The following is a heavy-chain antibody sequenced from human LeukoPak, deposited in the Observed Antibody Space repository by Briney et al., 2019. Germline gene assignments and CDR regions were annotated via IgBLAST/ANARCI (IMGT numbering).Heavy chain of an antibody. V-gene: IGHV4-28*05. Sequence: SDTLSLTCAVSGDSISRSDWWAWIRQPPGKGLEWLGNIYYSGRIYHNPSLQARVIMSVDSSKNQFSLRLGSVTAVDTAVYYCAKTRSGTYYGDSFDIWGPGILVTVSS. D-gene: IGHD1-26*01. CDR3: AKTRSGTYYGDSFDI. CDR2: IYYSGRI. J-gene: IGHJ3*02. CDR1: GDSISRSDW.